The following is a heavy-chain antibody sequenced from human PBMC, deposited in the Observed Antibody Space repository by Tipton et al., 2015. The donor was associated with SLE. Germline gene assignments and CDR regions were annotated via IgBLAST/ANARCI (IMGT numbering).Heavy chain of an antibody. Sequence: QLVQSGAEVKKPGASVKVSCKASGYTFTSFGISWVRQAPGQGLEWMGRISAYNGNADYAQKLQGRVTMTTDTSTSTAYMELRYLTSDDTAVYYCARVETTVSHPDYWGQGTLVTVSS. CDR1: GYTFTSFG. CDR2: ISAYNGNA. V-gene: IGHV1-18*01. J-gene: IGHJ4*02. D-gene: IGHD4-17*01. CDR3: ARVETTVSHPDY.